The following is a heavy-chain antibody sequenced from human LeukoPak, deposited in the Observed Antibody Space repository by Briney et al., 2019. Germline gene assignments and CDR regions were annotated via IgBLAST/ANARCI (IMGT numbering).Heavy chain of an antibody. CDR3: AREDRYSHSPTLGS. J-gene: IGHJ4*02. CDR1: GFSFNNYE. Sequence: PGGSLRLSCAASGFSFNNYEMDWVRQAPGKGLEWVSYISYSGSSIYYADSVKGRFTVSRDNAKNSLYLQMNSLKAEDTAVYYCAREDRYSHSPTLGSWGQGTLVTVSS. V-gene: IGHV3-48*03. D-gene: IGHD5-18*01. CDR2: ISYSGSSI.